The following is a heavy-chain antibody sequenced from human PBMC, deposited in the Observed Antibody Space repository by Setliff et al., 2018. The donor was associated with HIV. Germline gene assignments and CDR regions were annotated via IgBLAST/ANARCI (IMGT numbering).Heavy chain of an antibody. J-gene: IGHJ4*02. CDR3: AREGGSSGYCGYFDY. Sequence: GGSLRLSCAASGFTFSNYGMHWVRQAPGKGLEWVAVIWYDANNKFYADSVKGRFTISRDNSRNTLYLQMNSLRDEDTAVYYCAREGGSSGYCGYFDYWGKGTLVTVSS. V-gene: IGHV3-33*01. D-gene: IGHD3-22*01. CDR2: IWYDANNK. CDR1: GFTFSNYG.